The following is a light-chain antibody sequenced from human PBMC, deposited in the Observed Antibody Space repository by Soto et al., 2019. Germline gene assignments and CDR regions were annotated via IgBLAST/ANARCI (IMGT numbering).Light chain of an antibody. CDR2: GAS. V-gene: IGKV3-20*01. Sequence: EIVLTQSPGTLSLYPGERATLSCRASQSVSRNYLAWYQRKPGQAPRLLTYGASSRATGIPDRFSGSGSGTDFTLTISRLEPEDFAVYYCQQYVYSPPALTFGGGTKVDIK. CDR1: QSVSRNY. CDR3: QQYVYSPPALT. J-gene: IGKJ4*01.